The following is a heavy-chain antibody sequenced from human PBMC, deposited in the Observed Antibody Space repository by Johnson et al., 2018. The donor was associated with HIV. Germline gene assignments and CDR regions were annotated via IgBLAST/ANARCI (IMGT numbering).Heavy chain of an antibody. J-gene: IGHJ3*02. Sequence: QVQLVESGGGVVQPGRSLRLSCAASGFTFSSYAMHWVRQASGKGLEWVAVISYDEIDKYYADSVTGRFTVSRDNSKNTLYLKMNSLRGGDTAVYYGATNAAAFGIWGQGTMATVSS. CDR1: GFTFSSYA. CDR3: ATNAAAFGI. CDR2: ISYDEIDK. V-gene: IGHV3-30*03. D-gene: IGHD6-25*01.